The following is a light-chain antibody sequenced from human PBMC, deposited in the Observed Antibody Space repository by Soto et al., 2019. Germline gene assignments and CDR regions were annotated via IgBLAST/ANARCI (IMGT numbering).Light chain of an antibody. J-gene: IGLJ2*01. V-gene: IGLV1-51*01. Sequence: QSVLTQPPSVSAAPGQKVTISCSGSSSNVGSNYVSWYQQLPGTAPKLLIYDNNKRPSGIPDRFSGSKSGTSATLDITGLQIGDEADYYCATWDRSLSVYVLFGGGTKVTVL. CDR2: DNN. CDR1: SSNVGSNY. CDR3: ATWDRSLSVYVL.